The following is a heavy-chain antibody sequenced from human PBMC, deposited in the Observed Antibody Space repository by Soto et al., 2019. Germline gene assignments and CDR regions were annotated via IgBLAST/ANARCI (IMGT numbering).Heavy chain of an antibody. V-gene: IGHV1-18*04. J-gene: IGHJ4*02. CDR2: ISAYNGNT. Sequence: ASVKVSCKASGYTFTSYGISWVRQAPGQGLEWMGWISAYNGNTNYAQKLQGRVTMTTDTSTSTAYMELRSLRSDDTAVYYCARDYYDSSDYVAFDYWGQGTLVTVSS. CDR1: GYTFTSYG. CDR3: ARDYYDSSDYVAFDY. D-gene: IGHD3-22*01.